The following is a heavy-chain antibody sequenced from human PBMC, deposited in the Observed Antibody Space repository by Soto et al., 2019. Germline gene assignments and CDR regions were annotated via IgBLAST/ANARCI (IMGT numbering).Heavy chain of an antibody. CDR1: EFTFDDYA. D-gene: IGHD1-26*01. J-gene: IGHJ4*02. CDR2: ISWNSGSI. V-gene: IGHV3-9*01. Sequence: PGGSLRLSCAASEFTFDDYAMHWVRQAPGKGLEWVSGISWNSGSIGYADSVKGRFTISRDNAKNSLYLQMNSLRAEDTALYYCAKGIVGATRGFDYWGQGTLVTVSS. CDR3: AKGIVGATRGFDY.